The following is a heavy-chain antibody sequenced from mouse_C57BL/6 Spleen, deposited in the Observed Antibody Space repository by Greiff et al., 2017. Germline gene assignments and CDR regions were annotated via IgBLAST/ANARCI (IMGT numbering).Heavy chain of an antibody. CDR1: GYTFTSYW. CDR2: IYPSDSET. Sequence: QVQLQQPGAELVRPGSSVKLSCKASGYTFTSYWMDWVKQRPGQGLEWIGNIYPSDSETHYNQKFKDKATLTVDKSSSTAYMQLSSLTSEDSAVXYCARASSPWYFDVWGTGTTVTVSS. J-gene: IGHJ1*03. V-gene: IGHV1-61*01. CDR3: ARASSPWYFDV. D-gene: IGHD1-1*01.